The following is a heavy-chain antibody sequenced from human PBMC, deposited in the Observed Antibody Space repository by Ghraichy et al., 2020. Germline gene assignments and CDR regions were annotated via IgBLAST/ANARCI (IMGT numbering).Heavy chain of an antibody. CDR3: ARDSGQQSFFRHYYYYYGMDV. CDR1: GGSISSYY. D-gene: IGHD6-13*01. J-gene: IGHJ6*02. CDR2: IYYSGST. V-gene: IGHV4-59*01. Sequence: SETLSLTCTVSGGSISSYYWSWIRQPPGKGLEWIGYIYYSGSTNYNPSLKSRVTISVDTSKNQFSLKLSSVTAADTAVYYCARDSGQQSFFRHYYYYYGMDVWGQGTTVTVSS.